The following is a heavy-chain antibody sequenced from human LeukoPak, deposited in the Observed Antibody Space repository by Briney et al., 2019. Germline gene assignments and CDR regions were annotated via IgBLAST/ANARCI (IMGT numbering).Heavy chain of an antibody. D-gene: IGHD3-3*01. Sequence: SGPALVKPTQTLTLTCTFSGFALSTRGMRVSWIRQPPGKALEWLARMDWDDDKFYSTSLKTRLTISKDTSKNQVVLTMTNMVPVDTATYYCARNFGYYDFWSGYYLGSGYFDYWGQGTLVTVSP. V-gene: IGHV2-70*04. CDR1: GFALSTRGMR. J-gene: IGHJ4*02. CDR3: ARNFGYYDFWSGYYLGSGYFDY. CDR2: MDWDDDK.